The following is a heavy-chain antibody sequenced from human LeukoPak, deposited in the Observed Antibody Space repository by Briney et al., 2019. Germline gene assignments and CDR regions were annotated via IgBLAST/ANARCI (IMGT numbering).Heavy chain of an antibody. V-gene: IGHV3-7*01. J-gene: IGHJ6*03. Sequence: GESLRLSCAASGFTFSSYWMSWVRQAPGKGLEWVANIKQDGSEKYYVDSVKGRFTISRDNAKNSLYLQMNSLRAEDTAVYYCARVGSTKAYYYYYMDVWGKGTTVTVSS. CDR3: ARVGSTKAYYYYYMDV. D-gene: IGHD2-2*01. CDR1: GFTFSSYW. CDR2: IKQDGSEK.